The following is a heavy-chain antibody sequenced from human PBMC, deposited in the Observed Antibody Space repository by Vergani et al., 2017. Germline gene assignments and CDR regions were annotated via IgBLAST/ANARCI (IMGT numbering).Heavy chain of an antibody. CDR3: AREHVIHLGELSLSLIPYYFDY. Sequence: QLQLQESGPGLVKPSETLSLTCTVSGGSISSSSYYWGWIRQPPGKGLEWIGSIYYSGSTYYNPSLKSRVTISVDTSKNTLYLQMNSLRAEDTAVYYCAREHVIHLGELSLSLIPYYFDYWGQGTLVTVSS. CDR1: GGSISSSSYY. CDR2: IYYSGST. J-gene: IGHJ4*02. D-gene: IGHD3-16*02. V-gene: IGHV4-39*02.